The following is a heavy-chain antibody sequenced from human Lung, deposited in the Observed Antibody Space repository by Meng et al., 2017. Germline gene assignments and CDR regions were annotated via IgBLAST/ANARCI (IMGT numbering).Heavy chain of an antibody. CDR1: GYTFTAYY. V-gene: IGHV1-2*06. D-gene: IGHD2-21*01. Sequence: QVQPVQSGADVKKPGALVKVSCKASGYTFTAYYIHWVQQAPGQGLEWMGQINPNSGGTNFAQKFQGRVIMTRDTSISTAYMELSSLGFDDTAVYYCAKALGWGSSPDYWGQGILVTVSS. J-gene: IGHJ4*02. CDR2: INPNSGGT. CDR3: AKALGWGSSPDY.